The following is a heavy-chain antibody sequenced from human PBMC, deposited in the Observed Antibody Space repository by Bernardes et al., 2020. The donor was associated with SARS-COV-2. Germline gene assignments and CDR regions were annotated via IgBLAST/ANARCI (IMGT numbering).Heavy chain of an antibody. Sequence: LRLSCEASGFAFRTYSMNWVRQAPGKGLQWVSVISSAGNYIHYGDSLKGRFTVSRDNAKNSLYLEIHSLTVEDTAVYYCARAGDVNNNHYFHPWGQGTLVTVSS. V-gene: IGHV3-21*01. CDR1: GFAFRTYS. CDR3: ARAGDVNNNHYFHP. D-gene: IGHD3-10*01. J-gene: IGHJ5*02. CDR2: ISSAGNYI.